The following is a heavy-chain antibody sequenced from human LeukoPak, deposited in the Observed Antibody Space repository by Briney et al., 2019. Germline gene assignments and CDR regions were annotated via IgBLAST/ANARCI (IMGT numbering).Heavy chain of an antibody. CDR1: GFTFSSYD. CDR3: ARGGYFGSGPMDV. D-gene: IGHD3-10*01. V-gene: IGHV3-13*01. Sequence: PGGPLRLSCAGSGFTFSSYDMHWVRQAAGKGLEWVAGIDTAGVTYYPGSVRGRFTISRENGRNSFFLQMNSLRAGDTAVYYCARGGYFGSGPMDVWGQGTTVTVSS. CDR2: IDTAGVT. J-gene: IGHJ6*02.